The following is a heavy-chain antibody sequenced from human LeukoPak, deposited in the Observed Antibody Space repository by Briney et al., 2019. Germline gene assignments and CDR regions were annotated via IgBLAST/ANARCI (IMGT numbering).Heavy chain of an antibody. J-gene: IGHJ4*02. CDR1: GVTLSPYG. Sequence: HSGGSLRLSCAASGVTLSPYGMHWVRQAPGKGLEWVAVISYEGGTQHYADSVKGRFIISRDNPRNTLYLQMNILRTEDTAVYYCAKENYYDSSGPHFDYWGQGTLVTASS. V-gene: IGHV3-30*18. D-gene: IGHD3-22*01. CDR3: AKENYYDSSGPHFDY. CDR2: ISYEGGTQ.